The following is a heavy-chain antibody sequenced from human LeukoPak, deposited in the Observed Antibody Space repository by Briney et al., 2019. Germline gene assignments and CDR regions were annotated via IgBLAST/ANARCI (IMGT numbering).Heavy chain of an antibody. D-gene: IGHD2-2*01. J-gene: IGHJ6*03. CDR3: ARVVLAAIGYYYYMDV. CDR2: IYYSEST. CDR1: GGSISSGGYY. Sequence: SETLSLTCTVSGGSISSGGYYWSWIRQHPGKGLEWIGYIYYSESTYYNPSLKSRVTISVGTSKNQFSLKLSSVTAADTAVYYCARVVLAAIGYYYYMDVWGKGTTVTVSS. V-gene: IGHV4-31*03.